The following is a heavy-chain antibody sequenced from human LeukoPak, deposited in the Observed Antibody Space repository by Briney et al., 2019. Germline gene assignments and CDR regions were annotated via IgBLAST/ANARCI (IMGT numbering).Heavy chain of an antibody. Sequence: GGSLRLSCAASGFTFSSYSMNWVRQAPGKGLEWVAVISYDGSNKYYVDSVKGRFTISRDNSKNTLYLQMNSLRAEDTAVYYCARGGDIVVVVADFDYWGQGTLVTVSS. V-gene: IGHV3-30*03. CDR3: ARGGDIVVVVADFDY. J-gene: IGHJ4*02. CDR2: ISYDGSNK. CDR1: GFTFSSYS. D-gene: IGHD2-15*01.